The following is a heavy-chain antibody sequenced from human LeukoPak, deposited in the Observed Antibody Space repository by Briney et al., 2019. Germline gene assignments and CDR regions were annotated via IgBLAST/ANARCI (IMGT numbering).Heavy chain of an antibody. D-gene: IGHD6-19*01. CDR3: ASPSSGQSFDI. CDR1: GFIASSNY. V-gene: IGHV3-53*01. J-gene: IGHJ3*02. CDR2: IYTGGNT. Sequence: GGSLRLSCAASGFIASSNYMNWVRQAPGKGLEWVSVIYTGGNTYYADSVKGRFTISRDNSKNTLYLQMHSLRAEDTAVYYCASPSSGQSFDIWGQGTMVTVSS.